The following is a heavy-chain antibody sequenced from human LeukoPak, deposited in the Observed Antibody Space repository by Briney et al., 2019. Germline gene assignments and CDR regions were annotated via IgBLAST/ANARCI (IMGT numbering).Heavy chain of an antibody. Sequence: SETLSLTCTVSRGSVNTDSFYWDWIRQPPGKGLEWIGEINHSGSTNYNPSLKSRVTISVDTSKNQFSLKLSSVTAADTAVYYCARVKRFAMDVWGQGTTVTVSS. CDR3: ARVKRFAMDV. J-gene: IGHJ6*02. CDR1: RGSVNTDSFY. CDR2: INHSGST. D-gene: IGHD3-3*01. V-gene: IGHV4-39*07.